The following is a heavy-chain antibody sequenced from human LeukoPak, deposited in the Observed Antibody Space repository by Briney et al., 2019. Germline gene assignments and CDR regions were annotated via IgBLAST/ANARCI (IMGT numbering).Heavy chain of an antibody. Sequence: SETLSLTCTVSGGSISNYYWGWIRQPPGEGLEWIGSIYYSGSTYYNSSLQSRVTISVHMSNNQFALKLSSVTAADTAVYYCATTTIRLGYWGQGTLVTVSS. V-gene: IGHV4-39*06. D-gene: IGHD1-26*01. J-gene: IGHJ4*02. CDR1: GGSISNYY. CDR2: IYYSGST. CDR3: ATTTIRLGY.